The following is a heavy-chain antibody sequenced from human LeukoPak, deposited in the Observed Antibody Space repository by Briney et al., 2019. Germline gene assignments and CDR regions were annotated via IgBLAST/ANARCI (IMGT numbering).Heavy chain of an antibody. CDR3: SGDDSASYFRFDP. J-gene: IGHJ5*02. Sequence: GGSLRLSCTTSGFTFGDYAFSWFRQAPGKGLEWVGFIRKTAYGGTTEYAASVKGRFTISRDDSKSIAYLQMNSLKTEDTAVYYCSGDDSASYFRFDPWGRGTLVTVSS. V-gene: IGHV3-49*03. D-gene: IGHD3-10*01. CDR1: GFTFGDYA. CDR2: IRKTAYGGTT.